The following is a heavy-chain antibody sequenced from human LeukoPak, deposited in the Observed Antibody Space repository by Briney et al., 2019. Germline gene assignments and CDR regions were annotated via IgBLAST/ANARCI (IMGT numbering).Heavy chain of an antibody. Sequence: GGSLRLSCAASGFTFSSYAMSWVRQAPGKGLEWVSAISGSGGSTYYADSVKGRFTISRDNSKNTLYLQMNSLRAEDTAVYYCAKDLMLVRVVPAPGAFDIWGQGTMVTVSS. J-gene: IGHJ3*02. CDR2: ISGSGGST. CDR1: GFTFSSYA. V-gene: IGHV3-23*01. CDR3: AKDLMLVRVVPAPGAFDI. D-gene: IGHD2-2*01.